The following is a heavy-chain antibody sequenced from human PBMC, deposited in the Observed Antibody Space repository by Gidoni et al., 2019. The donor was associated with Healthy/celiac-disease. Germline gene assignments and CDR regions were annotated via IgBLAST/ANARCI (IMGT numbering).Heavy chain of an antibody. V-gene: IGHV3-11*06. CDR2: ISSSSSYT. CDR3: ARDRVVVPAALGDAFDI. Sequence: QVQLVESGGGLVKPGGSLRPSCAASGFTFSDSYMSWIRQAPGKGLEWVSYISSSSSYTNYADSVKGRFTISRDNAKNSLYLQMNSLRAEDTAVYYCARDRVVVPAALGDAFDIWGQGTMVTVSS. J-gene: IGHJ3*02. D-gene: IGHD2-2*01. CDR1: GFTFSDSY.